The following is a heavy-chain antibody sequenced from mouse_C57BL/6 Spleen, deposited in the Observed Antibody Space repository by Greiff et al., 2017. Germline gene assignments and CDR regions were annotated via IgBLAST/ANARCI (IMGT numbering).Heavy chain of an antibody. D-gene: IGHD2-4*01. Sequence: QVQLQQSGPGLVQPSQSLSITCTVSGFSLTSYGVHWVRQSPGKGLEWLGVIWRGGSTDYNAAFMSRLSITKDNSKSQVFFKMNRLQADDTAIYYCARIYYDYDAYAMDYWGQGTSVTVSS. J-gene: IGHJ4*01. CDR3: ARIYYDYDAYAMDY. CDR1: GFSLTSYG. V-gene: IGHV2-5*01. CDR2: IWRGGST.